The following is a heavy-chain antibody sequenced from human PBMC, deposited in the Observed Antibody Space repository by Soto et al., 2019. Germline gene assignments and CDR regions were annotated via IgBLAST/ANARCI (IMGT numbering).Heavy chain of an antibody. Sequence: PSETLSLTCTVSGGSISSYYWSWIRQPPGKGLEWIGYIYYSGSTNYNPSLKSRVTISVDTSKNQFSLKLSSVTAADTAVYYCAREGTPWDYGMDVWGQGTTVTVSS. CDR3: AREGTPWDYGMDV. CDR1: GGSISSYY. CDR2: IYYSGST. V-gene: IGHV4-59*01. J-gene: IGHJ6*02. D-gene: IGHD1-1*01.